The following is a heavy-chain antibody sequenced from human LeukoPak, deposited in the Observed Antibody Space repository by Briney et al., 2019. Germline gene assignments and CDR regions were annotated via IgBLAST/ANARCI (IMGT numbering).Heavy chain of an antibody. V-gene: IGHV4-59*01. CDR1: GGSISSYY. D-gene: IGHD6-13*01. CDR3: ARERGIGDRIWYSSSWYYFDY. CDR2: IYYSGST. Sequence: PSETLSLTCTVSGGSISSYYWSWIRQPPGKGLEWIGYIYYSGSTNYNPSLKSRVTISVDTSKNQFSLKLSSVTAADTAVYYCARERGIGDRIWYSSSWYYFDYWGQGTLVTVSS. J-gene: IGHJ4*02.